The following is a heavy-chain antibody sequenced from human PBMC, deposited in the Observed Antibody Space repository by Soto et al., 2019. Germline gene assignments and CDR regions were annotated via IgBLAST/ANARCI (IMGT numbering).Heavy chain of an antibody. CDR3: AKDNQYSGYDPYYFDY. CDR2: ISYDGSNK. CDR1: GFTFSSYG. D-gene: IGHD5-12*01. V-gene: IGHV3-30*18. J-gene: IGHJ4*02. Sequence: GGSLRLSCTASGFTFSSYGMHWVRQAPGKGLEWVAVISYDGSNKYYADSVKGRFTISRDNSKNTLYLQMNSLRAEDTAVYYCAKDNQYSGYDPYYFDYWGQGTLVTVSS.